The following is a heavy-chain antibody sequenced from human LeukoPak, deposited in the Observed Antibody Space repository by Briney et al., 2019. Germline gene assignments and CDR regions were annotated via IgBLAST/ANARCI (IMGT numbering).Heavy chain of an antibody. CDR1: GFTFSRNV. D-gene: IGHD3-10*01. CDR2: ISYDGNNK. J-gene: IGHJ6*03. Sequence: GRSLRLSCAASGFTFSRNVMHWVRQAPGKGLEWVATISYDGNNKFYADSVKGRSTISRDNSRNTLYLQMNSLRGEDAAVYSCARGGIPTGPYYYFYYMDVWGKGTAVTVSS. V-gene: IGHV3-30*01. CDR3: ARGGIPTGPYYYFYYMDV.